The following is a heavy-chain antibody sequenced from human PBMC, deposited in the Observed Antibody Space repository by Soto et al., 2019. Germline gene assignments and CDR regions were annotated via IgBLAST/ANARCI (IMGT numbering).Heavy chain of an antibody. CDR3: ARCGSTTCYQLGPYHYYYGMDV. CDR1: GFAFSGYG. D-gene: IGHD2-2*01. Sequence: QVQLVESGGGVVQPGRSLRLSCATSGFAFSGYGMHWVRQAPGKGLEWVTVISYDGSNKYYADSVKGRFTISRDDSKNTVYLQMNSLRAEDTAVYYCARCGSTTCYQLGPYHYYYGMDVWGQGTTVTVSS. CDR2: ISYDGSNK. J-gene: IGHJ6*02. V-gene: IGHV3-30*03.